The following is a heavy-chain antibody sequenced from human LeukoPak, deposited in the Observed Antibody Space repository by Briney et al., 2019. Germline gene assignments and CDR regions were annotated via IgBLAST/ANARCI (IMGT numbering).Heavy chain of an antibody. V-gene: IGHV3-48*02. CDR2: ISRSSSII. CDR3: ARDLNWGFDY. Sequence: GGSLRLSCAASGFTFSSYSMNWVRQAPGKGLEWVSYISRSSSIIKYADSVKGRFTISRDNAKNSLYLQMNSLRDEDTAAYYCARDLNWGFDYWGQGTLVTVSS. CDR1: GFTFSSYS. J-gene: IGHJ4*02. D-gene: IGHD7-27*01.